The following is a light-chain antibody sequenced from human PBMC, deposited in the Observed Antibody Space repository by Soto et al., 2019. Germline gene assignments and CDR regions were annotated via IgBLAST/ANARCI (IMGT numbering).Light chain of an antibody. CDR3: SSYSTTSTLV. CDR1: SSDVGGNDY. Sequence: QSALTQPASVSGSPGQSVTISCTGASSDVGGNDYVSRYQQHPGKAPKLILYEVNNRPSGVSNHFSGSKSGNTASLIISGLQADDEADYYCSSYSTTSTLVFGSGTKLTVL. J-gene: IGLJ1*01. CDR2: EVN. V-gene: IGLV2-14*01.